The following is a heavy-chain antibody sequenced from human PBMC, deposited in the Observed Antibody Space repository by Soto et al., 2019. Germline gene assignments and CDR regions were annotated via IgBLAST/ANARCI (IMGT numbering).Heavy chain of an antibody. CDR1: GFTFSSYA. CDR2: ISGSGGST. J-gene: IGHJ4*02. Sequence: GESLKISCAASGFTFSSYAMSWVRQAPGKGLEWVSAISGSGGSTYYADSVKGRFTISRDNSKNTLYLQMNSLGAEDTAVYYCAKDQFKYSSSSPNDYWGQGTLVTVSS. V-gene: IGHV3-23*01. D-gene: IGHD6-6*01. CDR3: AKDQFKYSSSSPNDY.